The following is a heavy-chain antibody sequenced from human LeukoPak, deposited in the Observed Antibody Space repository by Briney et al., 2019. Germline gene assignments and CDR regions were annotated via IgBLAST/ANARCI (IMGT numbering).Heavy chain of an antibody. J-gene: IGHJ4*02. Sequence: GGSLRLSCAASGFTFSIYGMNWVRQAPGKGLEWISYISGNSDYIYQPDSVKGRFTISRDNSKNSLFVQMNSLRAEDTAVYYCARGWTTVTNTLGYWGQGTLVTVSS. CDR1: GFTFSIYG. V-gene: IGHV3-21*05. CDR3: ARGWTTVTNTLGY. D-gene: IGHD4-17*01. CDR2: ISGNSDYI.